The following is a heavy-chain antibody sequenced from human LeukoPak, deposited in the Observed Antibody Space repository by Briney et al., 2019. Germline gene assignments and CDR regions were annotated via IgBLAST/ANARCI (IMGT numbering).Heavy chain of an antibody. CDR2: IKPDGTTK. Sequence: PGGSLRLSCAASGVPFSSYSMTWVRQAPGKGLEWVANIKPDGTTKFYVDSVKGRFTISRDNALNSLYLQMNSLRAEDTAIYYCARNNGMDVWGQGTTVIVSS. CDR3: ARNNGMDV. J-gene: IGHJ6*02. V-gene: IGHV3-7*03. CDR1: GVPFSSYS.